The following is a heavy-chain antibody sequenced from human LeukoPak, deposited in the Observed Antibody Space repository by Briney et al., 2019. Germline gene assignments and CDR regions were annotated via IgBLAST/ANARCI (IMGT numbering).Heavy chain of an antibody. J-gene: IGHJ4*02. D-gene: IGHD1-26*01. CDR1: GYTFTSYD. V-gene: IGHV1-8*01. CDR3: ARGQVGAKEGSFDY. CDR2: MNPNSGNI. Sequence: GASEKVSCKASGYTFTSYDINWVRQATGQGLEWMGWMNPNSGNIGYAQKFQGRVTMTRNTSISTAYMELSSLRSEDTAVYYCARGQVGAKEGSFDYWGQGTLVTVSS.